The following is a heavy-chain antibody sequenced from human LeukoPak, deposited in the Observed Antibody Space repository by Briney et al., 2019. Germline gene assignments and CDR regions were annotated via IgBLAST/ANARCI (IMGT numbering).Heavy chain of an antibody. D-gene: IGHD5-12*01. J-gene: IGHJ4*01. CDR1: GGSLTSYF. V-gene: IGHV4-34*01. Sequence: SETLSLTCAVHGGSLTSYFWSWIRQPPGKGLEWIGEITHFGSTNYNPSLRSQVTISRDTSKNQFSLRLTSVTAADTAVYYCAPIFGGYSDFDSWGQGTLVTVSP. CDR2: ITHFGST. CDR3: APIFGGYSDFDS.